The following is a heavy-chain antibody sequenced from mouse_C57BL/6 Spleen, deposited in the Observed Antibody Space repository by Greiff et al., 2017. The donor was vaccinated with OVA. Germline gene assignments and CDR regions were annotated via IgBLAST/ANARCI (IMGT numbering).Heavy chain of an antibody. Sequence: QVTLKVSGPGILQPSQTLSLTCSFSGFSLSTFGMGVGWIRQPSGKGLEWLAHIWWDDDKYYNPALKSRLTISKDTSKNQVFLKIANVDTADTATYYCARSSYYYGSSNWYVDVWGTGTTVTVSS. CDR3: ARSSYYYGSSNWYVDV. CDR2: IWWDDDK. D-gene: IGHD1-1*01. J-gene: IGHJ1*03. V-gene: IGHV8-8*01. CDR1: GFSLSTFGMG.